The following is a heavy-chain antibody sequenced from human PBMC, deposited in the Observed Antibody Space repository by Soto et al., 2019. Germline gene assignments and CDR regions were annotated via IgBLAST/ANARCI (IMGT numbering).Heavy chain of an antibody. CDR2: IWYDGSNK. V-gene: IGHV3-33*01. J-gene: IGHJ5*02. CDR3: ARDTPGGGGSSSSVDP. D-gene: IGHD6-6*01. CDR1: RFTFSSYG. Sequence: QVQLVESGGGVVQPGRSLRLSCAASRFTFSSYGMHWVRQAPGKGLEWVAVIWYDGSNKYYADSVKGRFTISRDNSKNTLYLQMNSLRAEDTAVYYCARDTPGGGGSSSSVDPWGQGTLVTVSS.